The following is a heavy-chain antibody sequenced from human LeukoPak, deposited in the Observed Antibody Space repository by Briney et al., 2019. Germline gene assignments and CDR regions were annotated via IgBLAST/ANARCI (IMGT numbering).Heavy chain of an antibody. CDR3: ARQKSQFLLPSADWYFDL. V-gene: IGHV4-59*08. Sequence: SETLSLTCTVSADSIGSFYWSWLWQPPGKGLEWIGHISYSGDSNYNPSLKSRVTLSVDTSKNQFSLGLTSATAADTAVYYCARQKSQFLLPSADWYFDLWGRGTLVTVSS. J-gene: IGHJ2*01. D-gene: IGHD5-24*01. CDR2: ISYSGDS. CDR1: ADSIGSFY.